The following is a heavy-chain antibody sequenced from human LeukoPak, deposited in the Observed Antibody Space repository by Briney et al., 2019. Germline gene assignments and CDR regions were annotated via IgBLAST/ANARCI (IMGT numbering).Heavy chain of an antibody. CDR2: IRYDGSNI. D-gene: IGHD3-9*01. Sequence: GGSLRLSCAASGFIFSTYGMHWVRQAPGKGLEWVAFIRYDGSNIYYADSVKGRFTISRDNSKNTLYLQMNSLRAEDTAVYYCAKDLDYDILTGSGGPDYWGQGTLVTVSS. CDR1: GFIFSTYG. V-gene: IGHV3-30*02. J-gene: IGHJ4*02. CDR3: AKDLDYDILTGSGGPDY.